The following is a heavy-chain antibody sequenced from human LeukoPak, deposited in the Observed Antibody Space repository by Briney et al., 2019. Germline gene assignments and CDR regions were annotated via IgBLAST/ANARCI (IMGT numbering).Heavy chain of an antibody. D-gene: IGHD3-10*01. V-gene: IGHV3-7*01. Sequence: PGGSLRLSCAASGFTFSDYWTSWVRQAPGKGLEWVANMKKGGSEEYNVVFAKGQFTISRDNAKNSLYLLMDSLRVEDTAVYYCARVGYYYGSVSLPGGDSFDVWGQGTMVTVSS. CDR2: MKKGGSEE. CDR3: ARVGYYYGSVSLPGGDSFDV. J-gene: IGHJ3*01. CDR1: GFTFSDYW.